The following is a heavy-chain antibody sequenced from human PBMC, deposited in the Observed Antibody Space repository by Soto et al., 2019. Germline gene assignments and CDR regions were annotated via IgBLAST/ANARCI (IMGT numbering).Heavy chain of an antibody. CDR3: VRSAPMDV. CDR2: ITSDGSGT. V-gene: IGHV3-74*01. Sequence: RLSWTAAGLNISDYGMCWVRQAPGKGLVWVSRITSDGSGTAYADSVKGRFTISRDNTKSTLYLQMNSLRVEDAAVYYCVRSAPMDVWGKGTTVTVSS. CDR1: GLNISDYG. J-gene: IGHJ6*03.